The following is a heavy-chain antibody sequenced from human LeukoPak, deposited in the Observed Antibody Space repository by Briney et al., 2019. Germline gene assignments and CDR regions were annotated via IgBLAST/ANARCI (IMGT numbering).Heavy chain of an antibody. CDR3: ARGSYRPTPDY. J-gene: IGHJ4*02. CDR1: GFTVSSNY. CDR2: IYSGGST. D-gene: IGHD3-16*02. Sequence: GGSLRLSCAASGFTVSSNYMSWVRQAPGKGQEWVSVIYSGGSTYYADSVKGRFTISRDNSKNTLYLQMNSLRAEDTAVYYCARGSYRPTPDYWGQGTLVTVSS. V-gene: IGHV3-53*01.